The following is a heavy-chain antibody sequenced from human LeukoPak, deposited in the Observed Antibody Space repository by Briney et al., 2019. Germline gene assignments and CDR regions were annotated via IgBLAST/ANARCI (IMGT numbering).Heavy chain of an antibody. CDR1: GYTFTSYY. CDR2: INPNSGGT. Sequence: ASVKVSCKASGYTFTSYYMHWVRQAPGQGLEWMGRINPNSGGTNYAQKFQGRVTMTRDTSISTAYMELSRLRSDDTAVYYCARTHYYGSGIYYYYGMDVWGQGTTVTVSS. J-gene: IGHJ6*02. CDR3: ARTHYYGSGIYYYYGMDV. V-gene: IGHV1-2*06. D-gene: IGHD3-10*01.